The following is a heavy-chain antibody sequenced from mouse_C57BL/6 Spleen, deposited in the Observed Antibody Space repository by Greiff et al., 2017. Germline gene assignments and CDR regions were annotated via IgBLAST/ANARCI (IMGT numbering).Heavy chain of an antibody. CDR3: ARVKEGFDY. CDR2: INYDGSST. CDR1: GFTFSDYY. V-gene: IGHV5-16*01. J-gene: IGHJ2*01. Sequence: EVKLMESEGGLVQPGSSMKLSCTASGFTFSDYYMAWVRQVPEKGLEWVANINYDGSSTYYLDSLKSRFIISRDNAKNILYLQMSSLKSEDTATYYCARVKEGFDYWGQGTTLTVSS.